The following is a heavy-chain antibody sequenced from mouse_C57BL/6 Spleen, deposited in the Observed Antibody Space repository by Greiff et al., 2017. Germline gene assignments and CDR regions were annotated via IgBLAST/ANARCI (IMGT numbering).Heavy chain of an antibody. CDR3: AKGYYGSSYLYFDY. V-gene: IGHV1-64*01. CDR2: IHPNSGST. CDR1: GYTFTSYW. D-gene: IGHD1-1*01. Sequence: QVQLQQPGAELVKPGASVKLSCKASGYTFTSYWMHWVKQRPGQGLEWIGMIHPNSGSTNYNEKFKSKATLTVDKSSSTAYMQLSSLTSADAAVYYCAKGYYGSSYLYFDYWGKGTTLTVSS. J-gene: IGHJ2*01.